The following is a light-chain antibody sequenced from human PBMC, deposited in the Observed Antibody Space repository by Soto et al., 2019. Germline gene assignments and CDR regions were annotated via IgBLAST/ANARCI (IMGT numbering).Light chain of an antibody. CDR1: QSVSSN. CDR3: QKYYNWPRT. CDR2: GES. V-gene: IGKV3-15*01. Sequence: VLTYSPATLAVSPVEVATLSWRASQSVSSNLAWYKHKPGQAPRLIVYGESTRASGIQDRFSGSGSGKEFTLRIRSLQSEDLAVYYCQKYYNWPRTCGHGTKADI. J-gene: IGKJ1*01.